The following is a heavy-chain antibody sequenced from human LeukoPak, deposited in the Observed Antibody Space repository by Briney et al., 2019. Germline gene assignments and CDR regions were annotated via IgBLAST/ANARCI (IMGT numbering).Heavy chain of an antibody. CDR2: IKQDGSEK. D-gene: IGHD2-15*01. V-gene: IGHV3-7*03. J-gene: IGHJ5*02. CDR3: ARIYCSGGSCYGENWFDP. CDR1: VFTFSSYW. Sequence: GGSLRLSCAASVFTFSSYWMSWVRQAPGKGLEWVANIKQDGSEKYYVDSVKGRFTISRDNAKNSLYLQMNSLRAEDTAVYYCARIYCSGGSCYGENWFDPWGQGTLVTVSS.